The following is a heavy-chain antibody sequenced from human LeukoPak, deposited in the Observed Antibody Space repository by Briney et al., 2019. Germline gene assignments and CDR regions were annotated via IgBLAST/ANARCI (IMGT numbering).Heavy chain of an antibody. D-gene: IGHD3-22*01. Sequence: PSETLPLTCTVSGGSISSGGYYWSWIRQHPGKGLEWIGYIYYSGSTYYNPSLKSRVTISVDTSKNQFSLKLSSVTAADTAVYYCVNYYDSSGYYYFDYWGQGTLVTVSS. J-gene: IGHJ4*02. V-gene: IGHV4-31*03. CDR3: VNYYDSSGYYYFDY. CDR1: GGSISSGGYY. CDR2: IYYSGST.